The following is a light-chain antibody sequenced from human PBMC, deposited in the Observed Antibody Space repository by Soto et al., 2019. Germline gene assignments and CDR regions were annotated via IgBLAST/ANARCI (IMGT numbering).Light chain of an antibody. J-gene: IGKJ1*01. V-gene: IGKV3-20*01. CDR3: QQYGSSPWT. CDR2: GAS. CDR1: QSVSSSY. Sequence: SFLTPSPGTLSLSLGERATLSCRASQSVSSSYLAWSQQKPGQAPRLLIYGASSRATGIPDRFSGSGSGTDFTLTISRLEPEDFAVYYCQQYGSSPWTFGQGTKVDIK.